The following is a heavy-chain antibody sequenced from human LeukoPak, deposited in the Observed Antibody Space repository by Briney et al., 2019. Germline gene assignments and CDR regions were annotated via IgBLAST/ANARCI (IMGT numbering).Heavy chain of an antibody. CDR2: IGKGGDT. J-gene: IGHJ6*02. V-gene: IGHV3-13*01. CDR1: GFTFSTYD. CDR3: VRDPSGWGMDV. Sequence: GGSLRLSCVASGFTFSTYDMHWVRQATGKGLEWVSDIGKGGDTHYAGSVKGRFTISRDNAKNSLYLQMTSLRPGDTAVYYCVRDPSGWGMDVWGQGTTVTVSS. D-gene: IGHD3-22*01.